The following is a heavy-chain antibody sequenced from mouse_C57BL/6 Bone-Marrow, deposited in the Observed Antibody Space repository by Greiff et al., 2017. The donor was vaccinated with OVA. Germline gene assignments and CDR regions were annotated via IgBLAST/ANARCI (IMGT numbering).Heavy chain of an antibody. CDR1: GISITTGNYR. Sequence: EVKLQESGPGLVKPSQTVFLTCTVTGISITTGNYRWSWIRQFPGNKLEWIGYIYYSGTITYNPSLTSRTTITRDTPKNQFFLEIDSLTTSDTAPYYCALDIYCSLFAYWGQGTLVTVSA. J-gene: IGHJ3*01. D-gene: IGHD1-1*01. CDR2: IYYSGTI. V-gene: IGHV3-5*01. CDR3: ALDIYCSLFAY.